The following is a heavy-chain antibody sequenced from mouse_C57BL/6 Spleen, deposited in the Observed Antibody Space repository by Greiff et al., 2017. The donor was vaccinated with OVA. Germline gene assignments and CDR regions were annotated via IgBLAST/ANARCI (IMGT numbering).Heavy chain of an antibody. CDR3: ARGTTAPYYFDY. Sequence: EVQLVESGAELVKPGASVKLSCTASGFNIKDYYMHWVKQRTEQGLEWIGRIDPEDGETKYAPKFQGKATITADTSSNPAYLQLSSLTSEDTAVYYCARGTTAPYYFDYWGQGTTLTVSS. J-gene: IGHJ2*01. CDR1: GFNIKDYY. CDR2: IDPEDGET. D-gene: IGHD1-2*01. V-gene: IGHV14-2*01.